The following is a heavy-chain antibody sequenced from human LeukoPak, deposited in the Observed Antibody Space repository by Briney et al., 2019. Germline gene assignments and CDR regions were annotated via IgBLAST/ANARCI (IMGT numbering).Heavy chain of an antibody. Sequence: PGGSLRLSCAASGFTFSSYSMNWVRQAPGKGLEWVSSISSSSSYIYYADSVKGRFTISRDNAKNSLYLQMNSLGAEDTAVYYCARSYDFWSMYYFDYWGQGTLVTVSS. V-gene: IGHV3-21*01. CDR1: GFTFSSYS. D-gene: IGHD3-3*01. J-gene: IGHJ4*02. CDR3: ARSYDFWSMYYFDY. CDR2: ISSSSSYI.